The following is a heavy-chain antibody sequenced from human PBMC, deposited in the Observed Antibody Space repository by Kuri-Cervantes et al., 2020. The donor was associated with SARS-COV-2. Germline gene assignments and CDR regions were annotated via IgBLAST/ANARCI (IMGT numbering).Heavy chain of an antibody. CDR3: ASSAARPPNWFDP. D-gene: IGHD6-6*01. V-gene: IGHV3-33*01. CDR2: IWYDGSNK. J-gene: IGHJ5*02. Sequence: SCAVSEFTFSSYAMHWVRQAPGKGLEWVAVIWYDGSNKYYADSVKGRFTISRDTSKNTLYLQVSSLRAEDTAVYYCASSAARPPNWFDPWGQGTLVTVSS. CDR1: EFTFSSYA.